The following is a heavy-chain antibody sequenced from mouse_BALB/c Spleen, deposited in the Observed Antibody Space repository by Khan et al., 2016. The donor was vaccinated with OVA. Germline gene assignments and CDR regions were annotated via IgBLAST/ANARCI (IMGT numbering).Heavy chain of an antibody. D-gene: IGHD4-1*01. CDR1: GFTFSSYS. Sequence: EVELVESGGDLVKPGGSLKLSCAASGFTFSSYSMSWVRQTPDKRLEWVASISSGGDYTYYPDSVKGRFTISRDNAKNTLYLQISYLKSEDTAMYYCADHLTGSFAYWGQGTLVTVSA. V-gene: IGHV5-6*01. J-gene: IGHJ3*01. CDR3: ADHLTGSFAY. CDR2: ISSGGDYT.